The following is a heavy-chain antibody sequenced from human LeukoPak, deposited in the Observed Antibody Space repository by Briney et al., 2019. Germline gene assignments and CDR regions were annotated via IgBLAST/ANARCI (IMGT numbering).Heavy chain of an antibody. CDR2: ISSSGSTI. J-gene: IGHJ4*02. D-gene: IGHD3-22*01. CDR1: GFTLSSYE. V-gene: IGHV3-48*03. Sequence: GGSLRLSCAASGFTLSSYEMNWVRRAPGKGLEWVSYISSSGSTIYYADSVKGRFTISRDNAKNSLYLQMNSLRAEDTAVYYCAREGVVVHDYWGQGTLVTVSS. CDR3: AREGVVVHDY.